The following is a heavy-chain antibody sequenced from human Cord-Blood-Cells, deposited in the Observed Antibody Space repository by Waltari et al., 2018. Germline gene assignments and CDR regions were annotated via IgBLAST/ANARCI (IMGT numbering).Heavy chain of an antibody. CDR1: GGSISSSSYY. D-gene: IGHD6-6*01. J-gene: IGHJ2*01. V-gene: IGHV4-39*01. CDR3: ARLNIIAAREWYFDL. Sequence: QLQLQESGPGLAKPSETLSLTCTVSGGSISSSSYYWGWIRQPPGKGLEWIGSIYYSGSTYYNPSLKSRVTISVDTSKNQFSLKLSSVTAADTAVYYCARLNIIAAREWYFDLWGRGTLVTVSS. CDR2: IYYSGST.